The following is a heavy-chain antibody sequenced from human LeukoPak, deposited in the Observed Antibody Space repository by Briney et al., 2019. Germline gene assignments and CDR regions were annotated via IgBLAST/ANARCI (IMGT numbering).Heavy chain of an antibody. J-gene: IGHJ4*02. CDR1: GYTFTGYY. D-gene: IGHD4-17*01. CDR2: VNPNGGAT. CDR3: ARAAVTTLPYFDY. V-gene: IGHV1-2*02. Sequence: ASVKVSCKASGYTFTGYYMHWVRQAPGQGLEWMGWVNPNGGATNYAQKLQGRVTMTRDTSISTAYMELSRLRSDDTAVYYCARAAVTTLPYFDYWGQGTLVTVSS.